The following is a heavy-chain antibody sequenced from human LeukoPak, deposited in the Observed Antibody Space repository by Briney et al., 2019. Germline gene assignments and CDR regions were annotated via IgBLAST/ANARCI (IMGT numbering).Heavy chain of an antibody. Sequence: PSETLSLTCTVSGGSISSYYWSWIRQPAGKGLEWIGRIYTSGSTNYNPSLKSRVTMSVDTSTNQFSLKLSSVTAADTAVYYCARERFMGIAARLVYNWFDPWGQGTLVTVSS. CDR1: GGSISSYY. D-gene: IGHD6-6*01. V-gene: IGHV4-4*07. CDR3: ARERFMGIAARLVYNWFDP. CDR2: IYTSGST. J-gene: IGHJ5*02.